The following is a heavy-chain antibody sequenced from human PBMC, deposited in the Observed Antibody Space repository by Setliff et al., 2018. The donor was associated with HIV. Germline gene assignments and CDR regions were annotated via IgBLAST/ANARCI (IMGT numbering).Heavy chain of an antibody. J-gene: IGHJ5*02. D-gene: IGHD3-16*01. CDR2: IYYSGST. CDR1: GETIRNGFYY. Sequence: SETLSLTCTVSGETIRNGFYYWHWMRQPPGKGLEWIGSIYYSGSTHYKSSLKSRVTISVDTSKNQFSLRLSSVTAADTAVYYCAKHDFGEGSCFDPWGQGSLVTVSS. V-gene: IGHV4-39*01. CDR3: AKHDFGEGSCFDP.